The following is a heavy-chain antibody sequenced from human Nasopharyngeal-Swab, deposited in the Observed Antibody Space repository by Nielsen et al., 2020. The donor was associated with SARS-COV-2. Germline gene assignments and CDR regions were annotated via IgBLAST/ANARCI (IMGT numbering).Heavy chain of an antibody. CDR2: ISSSGASV. CDR3: TKGRADYSNPSFDN. CDR1: GFTFSDYY. D-gene: IGHD2-15*01. J-gene: IGHJ4*02. V-gene: IGHV3-11*01. Sequence: GESLKISCATSGFTFSDYYMSWIRQAPGKGLEWVSYISSSGASVYYADSVKGRFIISRDNARNSLYLQMNSLRPDDTALYYYTKGRADYSNPSFDNWGQGTLVTVSS.